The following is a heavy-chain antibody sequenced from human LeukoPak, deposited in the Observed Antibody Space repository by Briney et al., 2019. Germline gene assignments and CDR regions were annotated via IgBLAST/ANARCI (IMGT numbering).Heavy chain of an antibody. CDR3: ARQELVYSSGWYY. V-gene: IGHV4-59*08. J-gene: IGHJ4*02. CDR2: IYYSGST. D-gene: IGHD6-19*01. CDR1: GGSISSYY. Sequence: SETLSLTCTVSGGSISSYYWSWIRQPPGKGLEWIGYIYYSGSTNYNPSLKSRVTISVDTSKNQFSLKLSSVTAADTAVYYCARQELVYSSGWYYWGQGTLVTVSS.